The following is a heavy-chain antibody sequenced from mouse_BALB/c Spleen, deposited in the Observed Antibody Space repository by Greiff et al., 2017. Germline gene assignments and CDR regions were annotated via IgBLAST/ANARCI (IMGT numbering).Heavy chain of an antibody. D-gene: IGHD2-3*01. CDR2: ISSGGSYT. Sequence: EVHLVESGGDLVKPGGSLKLSCAASGFTFSSYGMSWVRQTPDKRLEWVATISSGGSYTYYPDSVKGRFTISRDNAKNTLYLQMSSLKSEDTAMYYCARHEGDGYHWYFDVWGAGTTVTVSS. J-gene: IGHJ1*01. V-gene: IGHV5-6*01. CDR1: GFTFSSYG. CDR3: ARHEGDGYHWYFDV.